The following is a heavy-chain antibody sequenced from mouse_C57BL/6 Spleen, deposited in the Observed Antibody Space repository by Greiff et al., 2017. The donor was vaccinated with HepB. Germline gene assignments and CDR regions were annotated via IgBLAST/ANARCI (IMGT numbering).Heavy chain of an antibody. CDR2: ISYDGSN. D-gene: IGHD2-4*01. J-gene: IGHJ4*01. CDR3: ARGDYGDAMDY. V-gene: IGHV3-6*01. Sequence: ESGPGLVKPSQSLSLTCSVTGYSITSGYYWNWIRQFPGNKLEWMGYISYDGSNNYNPSLKNRIPITRDTSKNQFFLKLNSVTTEDTATYYCARGDYGDAMDYWGQGTSVTVSS. CDR1: GYSITSGYY.